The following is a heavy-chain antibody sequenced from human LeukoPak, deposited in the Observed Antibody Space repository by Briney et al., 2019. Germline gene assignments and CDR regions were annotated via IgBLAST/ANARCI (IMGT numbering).Heavy chain of an antibody. CDR2: INPSGGST. CDR3: ARDTGIDSTGYYYGDV. Sequence: VASVKVSCKASGYTFTNYYMHWVRQAPGQGLEWMGIINPSGGSTTYAQKFQGRVTMTRDTSTSTVYMDLSSLRSEDTAVYYCARDTGIDSTGYYYGDVWGKGTTVTVSS. D-gene: IGHD1-14*01. J-gene: IGHJ6*03. CDR1: GYTFTNYY. V-gene: IGHV1-46*01.